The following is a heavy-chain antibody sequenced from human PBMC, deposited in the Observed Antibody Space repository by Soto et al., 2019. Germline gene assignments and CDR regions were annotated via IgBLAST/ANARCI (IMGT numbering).Heavy chain of an antibody. D-gene: IGHD6-13*01. Sequence: PSETLSLTCTISGASLSTYYWSWIRQPPGKALECIGYIYFNGGTSYNPSLRSRVTVSVDTSKNQFSLKLNSVIAADTAVYYCARGGAAGYESFHHWGQGTPVTVSS. V-gene: IGHV4-59*01. CDR1: GASLSTYY. J-gene: IGHJ1*01. CDR3: ARGGAAGYESFHH. CDR2: IYFNGGT.